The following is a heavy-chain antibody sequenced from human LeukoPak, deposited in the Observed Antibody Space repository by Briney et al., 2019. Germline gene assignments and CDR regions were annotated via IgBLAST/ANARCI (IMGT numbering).Heavy chain of an antibody. Sequence: GESLKISCKGSGYSFTSYWIGWVRQMPGKGLEWMGIIYPGDSDTRYSPSFQGQVTISADKSISTAYLQWSSLKASDTAMYYCARTQVITNDAFDIWGQGTMVTVSS. CDR2: IYPGDSDT. CDR1: GYSFTSYW. CDR3: ARTQVITNDAFDI. J-gene: IGHJ3*02. D-gene: IGHD3-16*01. V-gene: IGHV5-51*01.